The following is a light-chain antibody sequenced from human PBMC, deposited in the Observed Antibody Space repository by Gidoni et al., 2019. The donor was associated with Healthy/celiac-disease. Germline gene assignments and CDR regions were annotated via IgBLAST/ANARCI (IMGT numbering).Light chain of an antibody. V-gene: IGKV3-20*01. Sequence: EIVLTPSPGTLSLSPGERATLSCRASQSISSSYLAWYQQKPGQAPRLLIYGASSRATGIPDRFSGSGSGTDFTLTISRLEPEDFAVYYCQQYGSSPPTFXQXTKLEIK. J-gene: IGKJ2*01. CDR3: QQYGSSPPT. CDR2: GAS. CDR1: QSISSSY.